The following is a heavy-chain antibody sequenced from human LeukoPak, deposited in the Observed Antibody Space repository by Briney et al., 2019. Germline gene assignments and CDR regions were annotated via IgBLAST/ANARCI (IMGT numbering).Heavy chain of an antibody. J-gene: IGHJ4*02. V-gene: IGHV3-23*01. CDR2: ISGSGGST. Sequence: GGSLRLSCAASGFTFSSYAMSWVRQAPGKGLEWVSAISGSGGSTYYADSVKGRFTISRDNSKNTLYLQMNSLRAEDTAVYYCAKDKEQWPVLPRSFDYWGQGTLVTVSS. CDR1: GFTFSSYA. CDR3: AKDKEQWPVLPRSFDY. D-gene: IGHD6-19*01.